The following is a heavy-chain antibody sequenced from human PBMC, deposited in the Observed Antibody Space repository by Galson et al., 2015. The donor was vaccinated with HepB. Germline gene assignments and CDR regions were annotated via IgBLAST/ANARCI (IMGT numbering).Heavy chain of an antibody. D-gene: IGHD3-16*02. CDR2: IIPILGIA. CDR1: GGTFSSYA. Sequence: SVKVSCKASGGTFSSYAISWVRQAPGQGLEWMGRIIPILGIANYAQKFQGRVTITADKSTSTAYMELSSLRSGDTAVYYCAREGLVGPRLGELSLLYYDGMDVWGQGTTVTVSS. J-gene: IGHJ6*02. CDR3: AREGLVGPRLGELSLLYYDGMDV. V-gene: IGHV1-69*04.